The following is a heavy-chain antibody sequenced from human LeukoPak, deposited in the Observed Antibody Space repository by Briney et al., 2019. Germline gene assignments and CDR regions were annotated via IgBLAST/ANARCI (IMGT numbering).Heavy chain of an antibody. CDR2: IYHSGRT. D-gene: IGHD1-14*01. CDR3: ARGRARTQGPYYYYGMDG. J-gene: IGHJ6*01. Sequence: PSETLSLTCAVYGGSFSGYYWCWIRQPPGKGLEWIGEIYHSGRTNYNPSLKSRVTISVDTSKNQFSLKQSSVTAADTAVYYCARGRARTQGPYYYYGMDGWLKGTTVSDSS. CDR1: GGSFSGYY. V-gene: IGHV4-34*01.